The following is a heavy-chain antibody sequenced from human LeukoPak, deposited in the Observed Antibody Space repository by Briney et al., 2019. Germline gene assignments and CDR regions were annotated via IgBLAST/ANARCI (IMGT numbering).Heavy chain of an antibody. CDR1: GGTFSSYA. CDR2: IIPIFGTA. J-gene: IGHJ6*02. CDR3: ARGNDILTGYYLYYYYYGMDV. V-gene: IGHV1-69*05. D-gene: IGHD3-9*01. Sequence: GSSVKVSCKASGGTFSSYAISWVRQAPGQGLEWMGGIIPIFGTANYAQKFQGRVTITTDESTSTAYMELSSLRSEDTAVYYCARGNDILTGYYLYYYYYGMDVWGQGTTVTVSS.